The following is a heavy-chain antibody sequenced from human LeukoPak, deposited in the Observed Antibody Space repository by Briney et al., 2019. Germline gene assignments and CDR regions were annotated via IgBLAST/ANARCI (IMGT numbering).Heavy chain of an antibody. D-gene: IGHD6-13*01. CDR3: ARGPLYSSSWYYYYYYMDV. J-gene: IGHJ6*03. CDR1: GGSFSGYY. CDR2: INHSGSS. Sequence: SETLSLTCAVYGGSFSGYYWSWIRQPPGKGLEWIGEINHSGSSNYNPSLKSRVTISVDTSKNQFSLKLSSVTAADTAVYYCARGPLYSSSWYYYYYYMDVWGKGTTVTVSS. V-gene: IGHV4-34*01.